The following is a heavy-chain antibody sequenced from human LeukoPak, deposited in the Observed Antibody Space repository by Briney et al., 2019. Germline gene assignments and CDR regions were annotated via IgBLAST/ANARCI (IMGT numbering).Heavy chain of an antibody. CDR1: GFSFSSYA. CDR3: ADLGTTYYYDRSTY. V-gene: IGHV3-23*01. Sequence: PGGSLRLSGAASGFSFSSYAMSWVRQAPGKGLEWVSGISSSGGSPYCADSVQGRFTISRDNSKNTLFLQMTGLRAEDTAVYYCADLGTTYYYDRSTYWGQGTLVAVSS. CDR2: ISSSGGSP. D-gene: IGHD3-22*01. J-gene: IGHJ4*02.